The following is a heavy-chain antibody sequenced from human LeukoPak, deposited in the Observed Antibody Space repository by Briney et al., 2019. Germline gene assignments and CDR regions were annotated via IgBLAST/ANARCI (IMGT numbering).Heavy chain of an antibody. J-gene: IGHJ4*02. Sequence: GGSLRLSCAASGFTVSSNYMSWVRQAPGKGLEWVANINQDGSEKYYVDSVKGRFTISRDNAKNSLHLQMNSLRAEDTAVYYCARRDGYNTFYFEYWGQGTLVTVSS. CDR3: ARRDGYNTFYFEY. CDR1: GFTVSSNY. V-gene: IGHV3-7*01. CDR2: INQDGSEK. D-gene: IGHD5-24*01.